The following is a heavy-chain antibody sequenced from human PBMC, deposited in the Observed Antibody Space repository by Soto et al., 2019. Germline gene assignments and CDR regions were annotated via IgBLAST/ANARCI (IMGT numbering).Heavy chain of an antibody. CDR2: IYHSGST. V-gene: IGHV4-30-2*01. Sequence: ASETLSLTCAVSVGSISSGGYSWSWIRQPPGKGLEWIGYIYHSGSTYYNPSLKSRVTISVDRSKNQFSLYLQMNSLRAEDTAVYYCARVRELLPLYYYYGMDVWGQGTTVTVSS. D-gene: IGHD1-26*01. J-gene: IGHJ6*02. CDR1: VGSISSGGYS. CDR3: ARVRELLPLYYYYGMDV.